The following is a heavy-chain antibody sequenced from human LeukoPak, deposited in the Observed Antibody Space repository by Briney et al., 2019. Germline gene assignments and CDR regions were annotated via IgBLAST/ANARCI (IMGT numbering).Heavy chain of an antibody. CDR2: INHSGST. V-gene: IGHV4-34*01. Sequence: PSETLSLTCAVYGGSFSGYYWSWIRQPPGKGLEWIGEINHSGSTNYNPSLKSRVTISVDTSKNQFSLKLSSVTAADTAVYYCARALRDGYLRPLYWGQGTLVTVSS. D-gene: IGHD5-24*01. CDR1: GGSFSGYY. J-gene: IGHJ4*02. CDR3: ARALRDGYLRPLY.